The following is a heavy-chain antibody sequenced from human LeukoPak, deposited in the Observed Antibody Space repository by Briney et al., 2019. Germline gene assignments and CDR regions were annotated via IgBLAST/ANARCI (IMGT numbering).Heavy chain of an antibody. Sequence: SQTLSLTCTVSGGSINSGSYYYHWIRQPAGKGLEWIGRIHTSGSTNYNPSLKSRVTISVDTSKNQFSLKLSSVTAADTAVYYCARNLRYFDWSHNWFDPWGQGTLVTVSS. CDR1: GGSINSGSYY. CDR2: IHTSGST. J-gene: IGHJ5*02. D-gene: IGHD3-9*01. V-gene: IGHV4-61*02. CDR3: ARNLRYFDWSHNWFDP.